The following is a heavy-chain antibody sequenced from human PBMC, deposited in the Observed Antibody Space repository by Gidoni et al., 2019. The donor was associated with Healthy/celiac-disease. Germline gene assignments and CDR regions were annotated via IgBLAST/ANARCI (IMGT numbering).Heavy chain of an antibody. J-gene: IGHJ2*01. V-gene: IGHV5-51*01. CDR3: ARRSRDGYKWYWYFDL. CDR1: GYSCTNYG. D-gene: IGHD5-12*01. Sequence: EVQLVRSGGGGKKHGEALKISCKGSGYSCTNYGIGWGRQMTGKGLGWMGSIDPGDSDTRYRPSFQGQVTTSADKSISTSYLQCSSLKASDTAMYYCARRSRDGYKWYWYFDLWGRGTLVTVSS. CDR2: IDPGDSDT.